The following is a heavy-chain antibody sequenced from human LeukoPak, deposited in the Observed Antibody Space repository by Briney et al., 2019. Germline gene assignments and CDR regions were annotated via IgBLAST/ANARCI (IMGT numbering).Heavy chain of an antibody. J-gene: IGHJ4*02. CDR3: ARVHHYYHSSGYPDY. V-gene: IGHV3-7*04. Sequence: GGSLRLSCAASGFTFSSYWMSWVRQAPGKGLEWVANIKQDGSEKYYVDSVKGRFTISRDNAKNSLYLQMNSLRAEDTAVYYCARVHHYYHSSGYPDYWGQGTLVTVSS. CDR2: IKQDGSEK. CDR1: GFTFSSYW. D-gene: IGHD3-22*01.